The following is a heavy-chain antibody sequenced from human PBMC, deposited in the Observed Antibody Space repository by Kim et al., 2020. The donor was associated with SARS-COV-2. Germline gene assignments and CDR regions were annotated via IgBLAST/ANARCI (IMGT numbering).Heavy chain of an antibody. CDR1: GFTFSSYG. CDR3: ARDDISGGTNGQINYYYYYGMDV. CDR2: IWYDGSNK. Sequence: GGSLRLSCAASGFTFSSYGMHWVRQAPGKGLEWVAVIWYDGSNKYYADSVKGRFTISRDNSKNTLYLQMNSLRAEDTAVYYCARDDISGGTNGQINYYYYYGMDVWGQGTTVTVSS. D-gene: IGHD2-8*01. V-gene: IGHV3-33*01. J-gene: IGHJ6*02.